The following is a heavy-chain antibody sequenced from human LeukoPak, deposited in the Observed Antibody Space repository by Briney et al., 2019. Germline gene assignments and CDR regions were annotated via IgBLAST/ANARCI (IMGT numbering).Heavy chain of an antibody. J-gene: IGHJ4*02. V-gene: IGHV3-30-3*01. CDR2: ISYDGNNK. CDR1: GFTFSASS. CDR3: ASGGSIAVEGPVVNR. Sequence: GGSLRLSCAASGAASGFTFSASSIHWVRQASGKGLEWVAVISYDGNNKYYGDSVRGRFTMSRDNSKKTVFLQMNSLSAEDTAVYYCASGGSIAVEGPVVNRWGQGTLVIVSS. D-gene: IGHD6-19*01.